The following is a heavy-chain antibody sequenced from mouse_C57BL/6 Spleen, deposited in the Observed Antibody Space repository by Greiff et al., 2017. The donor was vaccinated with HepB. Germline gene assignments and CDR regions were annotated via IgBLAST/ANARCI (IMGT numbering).Heavy chain of an antibody. CDR3: NPYGGMDY. D-gene: IGHD1-1*01. Sequence: VHVKQSGAELVRPGASVKLSCTASGFNIKDYYMHWVKQRPEQGLEWIGRIDPEDGDTEYAPKFQGKATMTADTSSNTAYLQLSSLTSEDTAVYYCNPYGGMDYWGQGTSVTVSS. CDR1: GFNIKDYY. V-gene: IGHV14-1*01. J-gene: IGHJ4*01. CDR2: IDPEDGDT.